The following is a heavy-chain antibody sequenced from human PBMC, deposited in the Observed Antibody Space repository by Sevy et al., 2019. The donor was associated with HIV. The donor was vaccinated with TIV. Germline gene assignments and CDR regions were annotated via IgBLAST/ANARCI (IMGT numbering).Heavy chain of an antibody. CDR2: ISNGGSPT. D-gene: IGHD3-16*01. J-gene: IGHJ5*02. CDR1: GFTFSNYE. Sequence: GGSLRLSCVASGFTFSNYEMNWVRQAPGKGLEWISYISNGGSPTYYADSVKGRFTISRDNAKNSLYLQMNSLRVEDTALHYCARVDGYYDQGLDPWGQGTLVTVSS. CDR3: ARVDGYYDQGLDP. V-gene: IGHV3-48*03.